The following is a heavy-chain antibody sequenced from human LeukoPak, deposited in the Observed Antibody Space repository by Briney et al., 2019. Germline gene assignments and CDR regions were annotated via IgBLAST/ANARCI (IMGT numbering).Heavy chain of an antibody. Sequence: PSETLSLTCTVSGGSISSYYWSWIRQPPGKGLVWIGYIYYSGSTNYNPSLKSRVTISVDTSKNQFSLKLSSVTAADTAVYYCARLEAAAGKYYFDYWGQGTLVTVSS. D-gene: IGHD6-13*01. J-gene: IGHJ4*02. CDR1: GGSISSYY. V-gene: IGHV4-59*08. CDR3: ARLEAAAGKYYFDY. CDR2: IYYSGST.